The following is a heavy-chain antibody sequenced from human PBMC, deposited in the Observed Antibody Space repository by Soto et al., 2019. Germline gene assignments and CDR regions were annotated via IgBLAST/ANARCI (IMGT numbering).Heavy chain of an antibody. CDR2: IWYDGSNK. Sequence: GGSLRLSCAASGFTFSSYGMHWVRQAPGKGLEWVAVIWYDGSNKYYADSVKGRFTISRDNSKNTLYRQMNSLRAEDTAVYYCARSGSCIPGAYSYYFDYWGQGTLLTVSS. CDR1: GFTFSSYG. CDR3: ARSGSCIPGAYSYYFDY. D-gene: IGHD2-8*02. V-gene: IGHV3-33*01. J-gene: IGHJ4*02.